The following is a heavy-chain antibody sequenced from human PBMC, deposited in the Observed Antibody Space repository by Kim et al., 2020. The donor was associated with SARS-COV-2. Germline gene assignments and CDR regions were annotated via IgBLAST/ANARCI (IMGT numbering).Heavy chain of an antibody. V-gene: IGHV4-59*01. D-gene: IGHD3-10*01. CDR2: IYYSGST. J-gene: IGHJ3*02. Sequence: SETLSLTCTVSGGSISSYYWSWIRQPPGKGLEWIGYIYYSGSTNYNPSLKSRVTISVDTSKNQFSLKLSSVTAADTAVYYCARKYLSEAFDIWGQGTMVTVSS. CDR1: GGSISSYY. CDR3: ARKYLSEAFDI.